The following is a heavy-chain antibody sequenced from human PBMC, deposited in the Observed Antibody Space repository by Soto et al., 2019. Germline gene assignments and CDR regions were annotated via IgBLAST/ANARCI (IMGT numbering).Heavy chain of an antibody. CDR1: GLSITDSEMG. D-gene: IGHD6-19*01. J-gene: IGHJ5*02. Sequence: QVTLKESGPVLVKPTEPLTLRCTVSGLSITDSEMGVSWIRQPPGQPLEWLAHIDSSGEKSYRTFLKSRLAISKDTSKSQIVLTMTNMDPADTATYYCARRHLAVAVSPWFDPWGQGIPVPVSS. CDR2: IDSSGEK. V-gene: IGHV2-26*01. CDR3: ARRHLAVAVSPWFDP.